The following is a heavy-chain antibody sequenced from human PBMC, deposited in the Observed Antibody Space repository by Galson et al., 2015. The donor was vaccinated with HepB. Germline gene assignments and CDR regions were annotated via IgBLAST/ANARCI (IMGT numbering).Heavy chain of an antibody. V-gene: IGHV3-21*01. Sequence: SLRLSCAASGFTFSSYSMNWVRQAPGKGLEWVSSISSSSSYIYYADSVKGRFTISRDNAKNSLYLQMNSLRAEDTAVYYCARDTPLSLGAFDIWGQGTMVTVSS. CDR1: GFTFSSYS. CDR2: ISSSSSYI. J-gene: IGHJ3*02. D-gene: IGHD3-16*01. CDR3: ARDTPLSLGAFDI.